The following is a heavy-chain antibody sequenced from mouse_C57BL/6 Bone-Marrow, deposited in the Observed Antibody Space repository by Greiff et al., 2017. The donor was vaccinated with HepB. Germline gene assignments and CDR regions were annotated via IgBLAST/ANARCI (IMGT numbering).Heavy chain of an antibody. CDR2: ISDGGSYT. J-gene: IGHJ4*01. Sequence: EVMLVESGGGLVKPGGSLKLSCAASGFTFSSYAMSWVRQTPEKRLEWVATISDGGSYTYYPDNVKGRFTISRDNAKNNLYLQMSHLKSEDTAMYYCARGIYDGYYVLALDYWGQGTSVTVSS. CDR3: ARGIYDGYYVLALDY. V-gene: IGHV5-4*03. D-gene: IGHD2-3*01. CDR1: GFTFSSYA.